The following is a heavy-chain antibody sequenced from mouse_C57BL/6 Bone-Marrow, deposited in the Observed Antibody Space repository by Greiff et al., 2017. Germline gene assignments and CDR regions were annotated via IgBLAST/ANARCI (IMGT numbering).Heavy chain of an antibody. J-gene: IGHJ2*01. V-gene: IGHV1-9*01. CDR3: AREGIYYGSSSYYFDY. Sequence: QVQLQQSGAELMKPGASVKLSCKATGYTFTGYWIEWVKQRPGHGLEWIGEILPGSGSTNYNEKFKGKATFTADTSSNTAYMQRSSLTTEDSAIYYCAREGIYYGSSSYYFDYWGQGTTLTVSS. D-gene: IGHD1-1*01. CDR1: GYTFTGYW. CDR2: ILPGSGST.